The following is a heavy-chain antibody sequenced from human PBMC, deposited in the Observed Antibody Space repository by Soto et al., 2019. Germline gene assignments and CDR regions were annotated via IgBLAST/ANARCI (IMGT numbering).Heavy chain of an antibody. Sequence: EVQLVESGGGLVQPGGSLRLSCAASGFTVSSNYMSWVRQAPGKGLEWVSIIYGGGRTNYADSVKGRFTVSRDNYKNTLYLQMNSLRAEDTAMYYCCGPSTVTLNWFFDLWGRGTLVTVSS. CDR2: IYGGGRT. J-gene: IGHJ2*01. CDR1: GFTVSSNY. D-gene: IGHD4-17*01. CDR3: CGPSTVTLNWFFDL. V-gene: IGHV3-66*01.